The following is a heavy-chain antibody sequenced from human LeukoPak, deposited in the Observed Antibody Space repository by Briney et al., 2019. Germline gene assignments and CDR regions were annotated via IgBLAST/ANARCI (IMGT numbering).Heavy chain of an antibody. CDR2: IKQDGSEK. CDR1: GFTFSSYW. Sequence: PGGSLRLSCAASGFTFSSYWMSWVRRAPGKGLEWVANIKQDGSEKYYVDSVKGRFTISRDNAKNSLYLQMNSLRAEDTAVYYCARGRDSSGYYWASYYYYGMDVWGQGTTVTVSS. J-gene: IGHJ6*02. V-gene: IGHV3-7*01. CDR3: ARGRDSSGYYWASYYYYGMDV. D-gene: IGHD3-22*01.